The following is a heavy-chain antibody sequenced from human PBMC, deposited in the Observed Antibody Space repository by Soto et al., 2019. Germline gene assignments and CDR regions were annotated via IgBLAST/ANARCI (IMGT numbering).Heavy chain of an antibody. V-gene: IGHV3-7*01. CDR2: IKQDGSEK. D-gene: IGHD6-19*01. Sequence: GGSLRLSCAASGFTFSSYWMSWVRQAPGKGLEWVANIKQDGSEKYYVDSVKGRFTISRDNAKNSLYLQMNSLRAEDTAVYYCARSGCGQWLVPGLCDAFDIWGQGTMVTVSS. J-gene: IGHJ3*02. CDR3: ARSGCGQWLVPGLCDAFDI. CDR1: GFTFSSYW.